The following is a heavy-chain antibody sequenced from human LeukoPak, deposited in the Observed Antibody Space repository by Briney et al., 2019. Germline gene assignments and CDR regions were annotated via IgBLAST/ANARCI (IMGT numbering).Heavy chain of an antibody. Sequence: GGSLRLSCAASGFTVRNYAMSWVRQAPGMGLQLVSAISTDGGTTYSAHSVKGRFTISRDSSKNTLFLQMNSLRAEDTAVYFCAKDYRGSFTDWGQGTLVTVSS. CDR3: AKDYRGSFTD. J-gene: IGHJ4*02. V-gene: IGHV3-23*01. CDR1: GFTVRNYA. D-gene: IGHD1-26*01. CDR2: ISTDGGTT.